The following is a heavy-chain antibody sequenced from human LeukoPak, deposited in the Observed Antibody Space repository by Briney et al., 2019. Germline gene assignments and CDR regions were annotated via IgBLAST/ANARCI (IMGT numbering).Heavy chain of an antibody. J-gene: IGHJ4*02. D-gene: IGHD3-10*01. CDR3: AREGVDYYGSGRYDDY. CDR1: GFTFSSYS. V-gene: IGHV3-48*04. Sequence: PGGSLRLSCAASGFTFSSYSMNWVRQAPGKGLEWVSYISSSSSTIYYADSVKGRFTISRDNAKNSLYLQMNSLRAEDTAVYYCAREGVDYYGSGRYDDYWGQGTLVTVSS. CDR2: ISSSSSTI.